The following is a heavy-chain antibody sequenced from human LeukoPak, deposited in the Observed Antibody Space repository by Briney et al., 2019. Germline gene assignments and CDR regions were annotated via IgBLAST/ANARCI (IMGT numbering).Heavy chain of an antibody. V-gene: IGHV3-23*01. CDR1: GFTFATYA. CDR2: ISGSADIT. CDR3: ARGQSCSSTSCFFDY. Sequence: GGSLRLSCAASGFTFATYAMSWVRQPPGKGLEWVSSISGSADITYYADSVKGRFTISRDNSKNTLYLQMNSLRVEDTAVYYCARGQSCSSTSCFFDYWGQGTLVTVSS. J-gene: IGHJ4*02. D-gene: IGHD2-2*01.